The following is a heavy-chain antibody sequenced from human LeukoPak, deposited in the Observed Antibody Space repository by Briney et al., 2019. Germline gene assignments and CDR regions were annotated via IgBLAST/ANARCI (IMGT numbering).Heavy chain of an antibody. V-gene: IGHV3-21*01. CDR2: ISSSSSYI. J-gene: IGHJ3*02. CDR1: GFTFSSYA. D-gene: IGHD3-10*01. CDR3: ARDFQEELRGRDAFDI. Sequence: PGGSLRLSCAASGFTFSSYAMSWVRQAPGKGLEWVSSISSSSSYIYYADSVKGRFTISRDNAKNSLYLQMNSLRAEDTAVYYCARDFQEELRGRDAFDIWGQGTMVTVSS.